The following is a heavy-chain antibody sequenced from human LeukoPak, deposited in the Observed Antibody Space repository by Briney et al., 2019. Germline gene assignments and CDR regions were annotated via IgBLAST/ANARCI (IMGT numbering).Heavy chain of an antibody. V-gene: IGHV3-21*01. CDR3: ARDASDYDFWSGCYTSYYYYGMDV. CDR2: ISTISSYI. J-gene: IGHJ6*02. D-gene: IGHD3-3*01. CDR1: GFTFSSYS. Sequence: AGGSLRLSCAASGFTFSSYSMNWVRQAPGKGLEWVSSISTISSYIYYADSVKGRFTISRDNAKNSLYLQMNSLRAEDTAVYYCARDASDYDFWSGCYTSYYYYGMDVWGQGTTVTVSS.